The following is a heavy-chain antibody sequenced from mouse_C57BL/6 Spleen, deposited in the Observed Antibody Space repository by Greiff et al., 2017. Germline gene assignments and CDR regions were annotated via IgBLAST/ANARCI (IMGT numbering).Heavy chain of an antibody. CDR3: TRGPLTVVATVYYAMDY. CDR1: GFNIKDDY. J-gene: IGHJ4*01. D-gene: IGHD1-1*01. V-gene: IGHV14-4*01. CDR2: IDPENGDT. Sequence: VQLQQSGAELVRPGASVKLSCTASGFNIKDDYMHWVKQRPEQGLEWIGWIDPENGDTEYASKFQGKATITADTSSNTAYLQLSSLTSEDTAVYYCTRGPLTVVATVYYAMDYWGQGTSVTVSS.